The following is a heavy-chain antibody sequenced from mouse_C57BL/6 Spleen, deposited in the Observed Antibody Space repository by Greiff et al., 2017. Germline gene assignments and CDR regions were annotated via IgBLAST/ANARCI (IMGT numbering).Heavy chain of an antibody. D-gene: IGHD1-1*01. CDR2: ISNGGGST. J-gene: IGHJ4*01. CDR1: GFTFSDYY. Sequence: EVMLVESGGGLVQPGGSLKLSCAASGFTFSDYYMYWVRQTPEKRLEWVAYISNGGGSTYYPDTVKGRFTISRDNAKNTLYLQMSRLKSEDTAMYYCARGSTTVVAPMDYWGQGTSVTVSS. V-gene: IGHV5-12*01. CDR3: ARGSTTVVAPMDY.